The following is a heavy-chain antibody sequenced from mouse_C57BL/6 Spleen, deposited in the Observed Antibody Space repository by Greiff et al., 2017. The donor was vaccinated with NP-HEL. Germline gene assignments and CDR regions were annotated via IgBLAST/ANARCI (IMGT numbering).Heavy chain of an antibody. CDR1: GYTFTDYY. D-gene: IGHD1-1*01. CDR3: ARGVYYYGSSYVFFAY. Sequence: EVQLQQSGPELVKPGASVKISCKASGYTFTDYYMNWVKQSHGKSLEWIGDINPNNGGTSYNQKFKGKATLTVDKSSSTAYMELRSLTSEDSAVYYCARGVYYYGSSYVFFAYWGQGTLVTVSA. V-gene: IGHV1-26*01. J-gene: IGHJ3*01. CDR2: INPNNGGT.